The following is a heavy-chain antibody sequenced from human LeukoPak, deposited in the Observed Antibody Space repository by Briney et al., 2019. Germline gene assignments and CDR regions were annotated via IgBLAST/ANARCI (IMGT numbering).Heavy chain of an antibody. CDR2: IIPIFGTA. CDR1: GGTFSSYA. Sequence: ASVKVSCKASGGTFSSYAISWVRQAPGQGLEWMGGIIPIFGTANYAQKFQGRVTITTDESTSTAYMELSSLRSEDTAVYYCARAPPYDKLDYYYYMDVWGKGTTVTVSS. D-gene: IGHD5-12*01. J-gene: IGHJ6*03. V-gene: IGHV1-69*05. CDR3: ARAPPYDKLDYYYYMDV.